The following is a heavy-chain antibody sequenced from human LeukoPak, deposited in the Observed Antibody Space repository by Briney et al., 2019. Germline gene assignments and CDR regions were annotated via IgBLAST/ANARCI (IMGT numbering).Heavy chain of an antibody. Sequence: PSETLSLTCSVSGASISSGSNYWGWIRQPPGKGLEWIGEINHSGSTNYNPSLKSRVTISVDTSKNQFSLKLSSVTAADTAVYYCARLRYSSGWVATYYYMDVWGKGITVTISS. CDR3: ARLRYSSGWVATYYYMDV. V-gene: IGHV4-39*07. J-gene: IGHJ6*03. CDR1: GASISSGSNY. CDR2: INHSGST. D-gene: IGHD6-19*01.